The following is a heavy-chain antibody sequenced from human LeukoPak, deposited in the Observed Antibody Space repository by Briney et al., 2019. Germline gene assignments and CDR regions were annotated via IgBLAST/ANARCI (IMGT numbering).Heavy chain of an antibody. Sequence: GGSLRLSCAASGFTFSSYSMNWVRQAPGKGLEWVSSISSSSSYIYYADSVKGRFTISRDNAKNSLYLQMNSLRAEDTAVYYCARAASLGGDYGMDVRGQGTTVTVSS. CDR1: GFTFSSYS. CDR3: ARAASLGGDYGMDV. D-gene: IGHD2-21*01. CDR2: ISSSSSYI. V-gene: IGHV3-21*01. J-gene: IGHJ6*02.